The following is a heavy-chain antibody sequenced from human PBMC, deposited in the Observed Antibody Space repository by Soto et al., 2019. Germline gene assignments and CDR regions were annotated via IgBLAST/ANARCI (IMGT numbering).Heavy chain of an antibody. CDR1: GFTFSSYS. CDR2: ISSSSSYI. J-gene: IGHJ5*02. D-gene: IGHD2-2*02. V-gene: IGHV3-21*01. CDR3: ARSAIQSDKSRNWFDP. Sequence: EVQLVESGGGLVKPGGSLRLSCAASGFTFSSYSMNWVRQAPGKGLEWVSSISSSSSYIYYADSVKGRFTISRDNAKNSLYLQMNRLRAEDTAVYYCARSAIQSDKSRNWFDPWGQGTLVTVSS.